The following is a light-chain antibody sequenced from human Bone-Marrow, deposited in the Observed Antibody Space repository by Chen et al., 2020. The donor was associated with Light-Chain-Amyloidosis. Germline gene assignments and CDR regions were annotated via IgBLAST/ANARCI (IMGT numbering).Light chain of an antibody. V-gene: IGLV2-8*01. Sequence: QSALTQPPSASASPGQSVAISCTGTSSDVGGYNYVSWYQHHPGKAPKLMIYEVTKRPSGVPDRFSGSKSGNTASLTVSGLQAEDEADYYCSSYAGSNNFWVFGGGTKLTVL. J-gene: IGLJ3*02. CDR1: SSDVGGYNY. CDR2: EVT. CDR3: SSYAGSNNFWV.